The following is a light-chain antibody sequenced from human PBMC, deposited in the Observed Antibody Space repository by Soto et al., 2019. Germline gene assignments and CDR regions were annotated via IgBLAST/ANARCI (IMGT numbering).Light chain of an antibody. J-gene: IGLJ1*01. Sequence: SVLTRPPSASGAAGQAVTISCTGTSSDVGGYNYVSWYQQHPGKAPKLMIYEVSKRPSGVPDRFSGSKSGNTASLTVSGLQAEDEADYYCSSYAGSTLYVFGTGTKVTVL. CDR3: SSYAGSTLYV. CDR2: EVS. CDR1: SSDVGGYNY. V-gene: IGLV2-8*01.